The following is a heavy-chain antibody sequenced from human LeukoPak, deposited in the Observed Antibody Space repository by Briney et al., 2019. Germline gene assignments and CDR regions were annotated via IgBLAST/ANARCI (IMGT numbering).Heavy chain of an antibody. CDR1: GFSFSVYW. CDR2: IRTDGSIT. V-gene: IGHV3-74*01. D-gene: IGHD6-19*01. Sequence: GGSLRLSCAASGFSFSVYWMHWVRKAPGKGPVWVSRIRTDGSITDYADFVKGRFTISRDNAKNTLYLQVNSLRAEDTAVYYCAKDREQWLYYYYYYVDVWGKGTTVTVSS. J-gene: IGHJ6*03. CDR3: AKDREQWLYYYYYYVDV.